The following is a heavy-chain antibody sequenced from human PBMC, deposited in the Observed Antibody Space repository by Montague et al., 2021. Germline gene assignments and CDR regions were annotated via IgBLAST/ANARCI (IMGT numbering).Heavy chain of an antibody. CDR1: GFTFTSFT. CDR3: AKRMAIYKQLYYFDY. J-gene: IGHJ4*02. V-gene: IGHV3-23*01. Sequence: SLRLSCAASGFTFTSFTMSWVRQAPGKGLEWVSSIGDSGRNTYYADSVKGRFTVSRDNSKNTLYLQMNSLSPEDTAVYYCAKRMAIYKQLYYFDYWGQGALVTVSS. CDR2: IGDSGRNT. D-gene: IGHD5-24*01.